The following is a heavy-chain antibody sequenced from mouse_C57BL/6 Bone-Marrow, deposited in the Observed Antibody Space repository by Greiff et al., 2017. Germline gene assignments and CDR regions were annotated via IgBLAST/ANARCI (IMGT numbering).Heavy chain of an antibody. V-gene: IGHV1-26*01. CDR2: INPNNGGT. Sequence: VQLQQSGPELVKPGASVKISCKASGYTFTDYYMNWVKQSHGKSLEWIGDINPNNGGTSYNQKFKGKATLTVDKSSSTAYMELRSLTSEDSAVYYCARRGSLLDYWGQGTSVTVSS. CDR3: ARRGSLLDY. J-gene: IGHJ4*01. D-gene: IGHD6-2*01. CDR1: GYTFTDYY.